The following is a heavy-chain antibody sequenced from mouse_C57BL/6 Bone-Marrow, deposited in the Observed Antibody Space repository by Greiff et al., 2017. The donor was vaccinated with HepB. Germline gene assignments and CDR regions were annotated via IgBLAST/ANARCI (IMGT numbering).Heavy chain of an antibody. Sequence: EVNLVESGGGLVKPGGSLKLSCAASGFTFSSYAMSWVRQTPEKRLEWVATISDGGSYTYYPDNVKGRFTISRDNAKNNLYLQMSHLKSEDTAMYYCARGEGGAMDYWGQGTSVTVSS. CDR2: ISDGGSYT. CDR1: GFTFSSYA. CDR3: ARGEGGAMDY. V-gene: IGHV5-4*03. J-gene: IGHJ4*01. D-gene: IGHD3-3*01.